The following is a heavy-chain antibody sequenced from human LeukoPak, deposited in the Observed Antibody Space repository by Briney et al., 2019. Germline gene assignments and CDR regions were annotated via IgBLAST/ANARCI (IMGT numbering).Heavy chain of an antibody. Sequence: VASVKVSCKASGYTFTSYGISWVRQAPGQGLEWMGWISAYNGNTNYAQRLQGGVTMTTDTSTSTAYMELRSLRSDDTAVYYCARDLGGYYDILTGYTPGYYFDYWGQGTLVTVSS. CDR3: ARDLGGYYDILTGYTPGYYFDY. CDR1: GYTFTSYG. J-gene: IGHJ4*02. D-gene: IGHD3-9*01. V-gene: IGHV1-18*01. CDR2: ISAYNGNT.